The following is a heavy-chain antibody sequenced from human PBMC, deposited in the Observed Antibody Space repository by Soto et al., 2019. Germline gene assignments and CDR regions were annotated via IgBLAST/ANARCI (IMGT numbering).Heavy chain of an antibody. J-gene: IGHJ4*02. CDR3: AKPPDYNWDDY. CDR2: VSGSGGST. V-gene: IGHV3-23*01. D-gene: IGHD1-20*01. Sequence: EVQLLESGGGLVQPGGSLRLSCAASGFTFSSYTMSWVRQAPGKGLEWISAVSGSGGSTYYADSVKGRFTISRDNSKDTLYLQMSILRAEDTAVYYCAKPPDYNWDDYWGQGTLVTVSS. CDR1: GFTFSSYT.